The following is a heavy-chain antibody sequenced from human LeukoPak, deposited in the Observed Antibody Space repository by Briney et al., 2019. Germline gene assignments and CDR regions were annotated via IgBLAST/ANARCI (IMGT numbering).Heavy chain of an antibody. V-gene: IGHV3-9*01. Sequence: PGGSLRLSCVASGFTFNDYALHWVRQVPGKGLEWVSSISWNSGITNYEESVRGRFIISRDNAKKSLYLQMNGLRAEDSAFYYCARSQELSSDIGGAFDFWGPGTTATVSS. CDR2: ISWNSGIT. D-gene: IGHD1-7*01. J-gene: IGHJ3*01. CDR3: ARSQELSSDIGGAFDF. CDR1: GFTFNDYA.